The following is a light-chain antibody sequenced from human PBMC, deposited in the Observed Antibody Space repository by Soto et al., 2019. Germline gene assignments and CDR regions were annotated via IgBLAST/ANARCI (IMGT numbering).Light chain of an antibody. Sequence: DIQMTQSPSTLSASVGDRVTITCRASQSISSWLAWYQQKPGKAPKLLIHKASSLESGVPSRFSGSGSGTEFTFTISSLQPDDFATYYCQQYNSYAYTFGQGTKLEIK. CDR2: KAS. J-gene: IGKJ2*01. V-gene: IGKV1-5*03. CDR1: QSISSW. CDR3: QQYNSYAYT.